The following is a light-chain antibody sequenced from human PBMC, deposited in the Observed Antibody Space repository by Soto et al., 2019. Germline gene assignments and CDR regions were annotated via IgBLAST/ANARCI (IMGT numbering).Light chain of an antibody. CDR3: QQYGSSPRT. V-gene: IGKV3-20*01. Sequence: EVVMTQSPATLSGSPGERATLSCTASRNIRSNLAWYQHKPGQPPRLLIYGGFTRATGIPDRFSGSGSGTDFTLTISRLEPEDFAVYYCQQYGSSPRTFGQGTKVEIK. CDR2: GGF. CDR1: RNIRSN. J-gene: IGKJ1*01.